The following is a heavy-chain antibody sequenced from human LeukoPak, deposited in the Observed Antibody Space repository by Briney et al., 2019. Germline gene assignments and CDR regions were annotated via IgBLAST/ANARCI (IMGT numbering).Heavy chain of an antibody. D-gene: IGHD2-2*01. CDR1: GGSFSGYY. CDR2: INHSGST. V-gene: IGHV4-34*01. CDR3: ARALYCSSTSCYGGNWFDP. J-gene: IGHJ5*02. Sequence: PSETLSLTCAVYGGSFSGYYWGWIRQPPGKGLEWIGEINHSGSTNYNPSLKSRVTISVDTSKNQFSLKLSSVTAADTAVYYCARALYCSSTSCYGGNWFDPWGQGTLVTVSS.